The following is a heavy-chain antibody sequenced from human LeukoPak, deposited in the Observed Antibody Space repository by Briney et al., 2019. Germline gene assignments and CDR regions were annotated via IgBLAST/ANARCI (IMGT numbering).Heavy chain of an antibody. D-gene: IGHD3-10*01. V-gene: IGHV3-21*01. CDR2: ISSSSSYI. J-gene: IGHJ4*02. Sequence: GGSLRLSCAASGFTFSSYSMNWVRQAPGKGLEWVSSISSSSSYIYYADSVKGRFTISRDNSKNTLYLQMNSLRAEDTAVYYCARGDITMVRGVFDYWGQGTLVTVSS. CDR3: ARGDITMVRGVFDY. CDR1: GFTFSSYS.